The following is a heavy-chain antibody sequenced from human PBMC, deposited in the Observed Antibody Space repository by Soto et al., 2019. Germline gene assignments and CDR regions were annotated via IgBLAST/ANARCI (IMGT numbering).Heavy chain of an antibody. CDR1: GFTFSDYA. J-gene: IGHJ5*02. CDR2: IIGSGGST. D-gene: IGHD1-1*01. CDR3: ARGDNSNDGCWFDP. Sequence: EVQLLESGGGLVQPGGSLRLSCAASGFTFSDYAMSWVRQAPGKGLEWVSSIIGSGGSTYYADSVKGRFTISRDSSKNTVYLQMNSLRAEDTALYYCARGDNSNDGCWFDPWGQGTLVTVSS. V-gene: IGHV3-23*01.